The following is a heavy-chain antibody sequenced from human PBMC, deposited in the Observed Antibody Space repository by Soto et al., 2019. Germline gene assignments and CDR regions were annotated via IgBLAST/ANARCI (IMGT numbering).Heavy chain of an antibody. CDR1: GGTFSSYT. CDR3: ARVEGYSSSLYYYYMDV. CDR2: IIPILGIG. Sequence: ASVKVSCKVYGGTFSSYTISWVRQAPGQGLEWMGRIIPILGIGNYAQKFQGRVTITADKSTSTAYMELSSLRSEDTAVYYCARVEGYSSSLYYYYMDVWGKGTTVTVSS. J-gene: IGHJ6*03. V-gene: IGHV1-69*02. D-gene: IGHD6-13*01.